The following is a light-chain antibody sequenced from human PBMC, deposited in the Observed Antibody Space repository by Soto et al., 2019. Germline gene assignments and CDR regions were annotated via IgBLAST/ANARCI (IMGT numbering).Light chain of an antibody. CDR2: GAS. Sequence: DIVLTQSPGTLSLSPGEGATLSCRASQSVSSSHLAWYQQKPGQAPRLVIYGASSRATSIPDRFSGSGSGTDFTLTISRLEPEDFAVYYCQQYGCSPLYTFGQGTALEIK. CDR1: QSVSSSH. CDR3: QQYGCSPLYT. J-gene: IGKJ2*01. V-gene: IGKV3-20*01.